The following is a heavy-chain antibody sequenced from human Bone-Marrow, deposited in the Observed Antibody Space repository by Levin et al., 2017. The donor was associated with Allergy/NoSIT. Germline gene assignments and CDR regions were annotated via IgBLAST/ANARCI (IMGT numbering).Heavy chain of an antibody. V-gene: IGHV3-11*01. CDR3: ARAPDTTSYFGDLYDGMDV. CDR2: ITPSGSSR. CDR1: GFTFSDYY. J-gene: IGHJ6*02. Sequence: KPGGSLRLSCAASGFTFSDYYMSWVRQAPGKGLEWVSYITPSGSSRYYADSVKGRFTISRDNAKRSLYLQLTSLRAEDTAVYYCARAPDTTSYFGDLYDGMDVWGQGTTVTVSS. D-gene: IGHD4-17*01.